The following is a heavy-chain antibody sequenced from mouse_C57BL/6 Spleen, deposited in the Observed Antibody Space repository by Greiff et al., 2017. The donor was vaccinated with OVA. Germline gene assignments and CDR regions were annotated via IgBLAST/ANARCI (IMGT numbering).Heavy chain of an antibody. CDR3: ARSGADYYAMDY. V-gene: IGHV1-81*01. CDR1: GYTFTSYG. Sequence: QVQLQQSGAELARPGASVKLSCKASGYTFTSYGISWVKQRTGQGLEWIGEIYPRSGNTYYNEKFKGKATLTADKSSSTAYMELRSLTSEDAAVYFCARSGADYYAMDYWGQGTSVTVSS. J-gene: IGHJ4*01. CDR2: IYPRSGNT. D-gene: IGHD3-2*02.